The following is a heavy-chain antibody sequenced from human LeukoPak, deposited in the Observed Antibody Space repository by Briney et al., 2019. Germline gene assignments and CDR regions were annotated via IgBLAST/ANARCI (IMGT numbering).Heavy chain of an antibody. CDR3: ARMWRSSDWSFDY. J-gene: IGHJ4*02. D-gene: IGHD6-19*01. V-gene: IGHV2-70*11. CDR2: IDWDDDK. Sequence: SGPTLVNPTQTLTLTCTFSGFSLSTSGMCVNWIRQPPGKALEWLARIDWDDDKYYSTSLKTRLTISKDTSKNQVVLTMTSMDPVDTATYYCARMWRSSDWSFDYWGQGTLVTVSS. CDR1: GFSLSTSGMC.